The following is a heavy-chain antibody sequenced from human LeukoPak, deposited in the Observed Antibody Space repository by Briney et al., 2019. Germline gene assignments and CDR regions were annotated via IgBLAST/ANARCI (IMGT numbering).Heavy chain of an antibody. Sequence: SVKVSCKASGGTFSSYAISWVRQAPGQGLEWMGGIIPIFGTANYAQKFQGRVTITADKSTSTAYMELSSLRSEDTAVYYCARDRGSGSYYVDWGQGTLVTVSS. V-gene: IGHV1-69*06. CDR1: GGTFSSYA. CDR3: ARDRGSGSYYVD. D-gene: IGHD3-10*01. CDR2: IIPIFGTA. J-gene: IGHJ4*02.